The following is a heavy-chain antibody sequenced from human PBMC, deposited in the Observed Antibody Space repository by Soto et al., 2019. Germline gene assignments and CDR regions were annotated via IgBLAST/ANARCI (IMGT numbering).Heavy chain of an antibody. CDR3: ACVRATVGY. CDR2: IQHKAHGYIT. D-gene: IGHD4-17*01. V-gene: IGHV3-72*01. J-gene: IGHJ4*02. Sequence: EVQLVESGGGLVQPGWSLRLSCAASGFTFNNHFMDWVRQAPGKGLEWVGRIQHKAHGYITAYGASMDGRVSISRDDSMNSLYVQVNRLKTEDTAVYFCACVRATVGYWGPGTLVTVSS. CDR1: GFTFNNHF.